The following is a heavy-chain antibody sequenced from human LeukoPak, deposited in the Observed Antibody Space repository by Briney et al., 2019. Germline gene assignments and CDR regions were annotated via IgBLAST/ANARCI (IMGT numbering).Heavy chain of an antibody. CDR2: ISAYNGNT. V-gene: IGHV1-18*01. D-gene: IGHD3-22*01. J-gene: IGHJ3*02. CDR1: GYTFTSYG. CDR3: ARDYRAPYYYDSSGYYEI. Sequence: ASVKVSCKASGYTFTSYGISWVRQAPGQGLEWMGWISAYNGNTNYAQKLQGRVTMTTDTSTSTAYMELRSLRSDDTAVYYCARDYRAPYYYDSSGYYEIWGQGTMVTVSS.